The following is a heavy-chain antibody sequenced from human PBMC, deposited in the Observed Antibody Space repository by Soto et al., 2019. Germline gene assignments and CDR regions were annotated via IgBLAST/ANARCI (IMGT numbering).Heavy chain of an antibody. CDR3: ATKCGDRCTEAKDDLDL. CDR1: GYTFTDSY. J-gene: IGHJ3*01. Sequence: ASVKVSCKASGYTFTDSYLHCVRQDTGERLERRGWMNVNTDGTNSPQKFQDRPTMTTDKYFNTAFMQLTGLTYDYTAVNFCATKCGDRCTEAKDDLDLWGQGTMVTVSS. V-gene: IGHV1-2*02. D-gene: IGHD2-21*01. CDR2: MNVNTDGT.